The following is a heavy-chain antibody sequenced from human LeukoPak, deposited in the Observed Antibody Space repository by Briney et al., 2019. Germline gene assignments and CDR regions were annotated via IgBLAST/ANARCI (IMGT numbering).Heavy chain of an antibody. J-gene: IGHJ4*02. V-gene: IGHV3-30*02. CDR3: AKDKEESAYYYYFDY. D-gene: IGHD4/OR15-4a*01. Sequence: GGSLRLSCAASGFTFSSYGMHWVRQAPGKGLEWVAFIQYDGSNKYYADSVKGRFTISRDNSKNTLYLQMNSLRAEDAAVYYCAKDKEESAYYYYFDYWGQGALVTVSS. CDR1: GFTFSSYG. CDR2: IQYDGSNK.